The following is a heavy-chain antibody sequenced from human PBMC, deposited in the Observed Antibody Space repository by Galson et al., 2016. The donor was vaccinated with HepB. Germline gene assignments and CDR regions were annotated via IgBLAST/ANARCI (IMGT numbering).Heavy chain of an antibody. D-gene: IGHD3-22*01. V-gene: IGHV3-33*01. J-gene: IGHJ6*02. Sequence: SLRLSCAASGFTFRNFGMHWVRQAPGKGLEWVAVIWYDGSNRYYADSVKGRFTISRDNPKNILFLQMNSLRADDTAVYYCARVRYFYDSSGSPHFNGMDVWGQGTTVTVPS. CDR3: ARVRYFYDSSGSPHFNGMDV. CDR2: IWYDGSNR. CDR1: GFTFRNFG.